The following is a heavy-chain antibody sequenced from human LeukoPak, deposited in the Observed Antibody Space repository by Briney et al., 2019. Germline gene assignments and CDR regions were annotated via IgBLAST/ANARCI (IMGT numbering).Heavy chain of an antibody. J-gene: IGHJ5*02. D-gene: IGHD4-11*01. CDR3: AKDLDDYSNYEDWFDT. Sequence: GRSLRLSCAASGFTFSSYGMHWVRQAPGKGLEWVAVISYDGSNKYYADSVKGRFTISRDNSKNTLYLQMNSLRAEDTAVYYCAKDLDDYSNYEDWFDTWGQGTLVTVSS. V-gene: IGHV3-30*18. CDR2: ISYDGSNK. CDR1: GFTFSSYG.